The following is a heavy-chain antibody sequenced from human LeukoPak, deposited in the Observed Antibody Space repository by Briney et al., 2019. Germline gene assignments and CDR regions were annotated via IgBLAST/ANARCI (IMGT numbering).Heavy chain of an antibody. CDR2: IYYSGST. D-gene: IGHD3-22*01. V-gene: IGHV4-61*01. CDR1: GVSISSSSYC. J-gene: IGHJ2*01. Sequence: SETLSLTCTVSGVSISSSSYCWGWIRQPPGKGLEWIGYIYYSGSTNYNPSLKSRVTISVDTSKNQFSLKLSSVTAADTAVYYCARERNDYYDSSGHPYWYFDLWGRGTLVTVSS. CDR3: ARERNDYYDSSGHPYWYFDL.